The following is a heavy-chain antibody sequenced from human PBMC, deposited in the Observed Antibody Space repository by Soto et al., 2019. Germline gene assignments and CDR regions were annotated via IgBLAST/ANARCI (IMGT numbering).Heavy chain of an antibody. V-gene: IGHV1-18*01. J-gene: IGHJ6*02. D-gene: IGHD3-3*01. CDR2: ISTYNGDT. CDR3: ARYDFWSGYVYGMDV. Sequence: ASVKVSCKASGYTFTRSGISWVRQAPGQGLEWMGWISTYNGDTNYAQTFQGRVTMTTDTSTSTVYMELRSLRSDDTAVYYCARYDFWSGYVYGMDVWGQGTTVTVSS. CDR1: GYTFTRSG.